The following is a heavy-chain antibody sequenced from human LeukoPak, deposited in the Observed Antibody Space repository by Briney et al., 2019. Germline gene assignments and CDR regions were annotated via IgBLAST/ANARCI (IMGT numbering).Heavy chain of an antibody. CDR1: GGSFSGYY. D-gene: IGHD6-6*01. V-gene: IGHV4-34*01. J-gene: IGHJ5*02. CDR2: INHSGST. CDR3: ARSPRIQAARKGFPNWFDP. Sequence: SETLSLTCAVYGGSFSGYYWSWIRQPPGKGLEWIGEINHSGSTNYNPSLKSRVTISVDTSKNQFSLKLSSVTAADTAVYYCARSPRIQAARKGFPNWFDPWGQGTLVTVSS.